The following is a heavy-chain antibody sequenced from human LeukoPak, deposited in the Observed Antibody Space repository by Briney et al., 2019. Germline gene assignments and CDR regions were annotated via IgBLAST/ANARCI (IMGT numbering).Heavy chain of an antibody. D-gene: IGHD3-22*01. CDR3: AREAAYYDSSGYLYY. CDR2: INPNSGGT. V-gene: IGHV1-2*02. CDR1: GYTFTGYY. J-gene: IGHJ4*02. Sequence: ASVKVSCRASGYTFTGYYMHWVRQAPGQGLEWMGWINPNSGGTNYAQKFQGRVTMTRDTSISTAYVELSRLRSDDTAVYYCAREAAYYDSSGYLYYWGQGTLVTVSS.